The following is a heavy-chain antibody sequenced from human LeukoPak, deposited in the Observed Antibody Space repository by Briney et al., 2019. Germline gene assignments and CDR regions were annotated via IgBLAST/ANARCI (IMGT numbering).Heavy chain of an antibody. V-gene: IGHV4-4*07. CDR1: GGSISIYY. Sequence: SETLSLTCTVSGGSISIYYWSWIRQPAGKGLEWIGRIYTSGSTNYTPSLKSRVTMSVDTSKNQFSLKLSSVTAADTAVYYCARDRRYYDFWSGYYTRGDFDYWGQGTLVTVSS. J-gene: IGHJ4*02. D-gene: IGHD3-3*01. CDR2: IYTSGST. CDR3: ARDRRYYDFWSGYYTRGDFDY.